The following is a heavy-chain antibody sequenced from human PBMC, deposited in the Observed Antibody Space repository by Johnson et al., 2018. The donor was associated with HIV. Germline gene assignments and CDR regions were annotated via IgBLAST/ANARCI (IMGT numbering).Heavy chain of an antibody. V-gene: IGHV3-30*18. CDR2: ISYDGSNK. CDR1: GFTFSTYG. D-gene: IGHD1-7*01. J-gene: IGHJ3*02. Sequence: QVQLLESGGGVVQPGRSLRLSCAASGFTFSTYGMHWVRQAPGKGLEWVAVISYDGSNKYYADSVKGRFTISRDNSKNTLYLQMNSLRAEDTAVYYCAKDRLGTGTTGWGAFDIWGQGTMVTVSS. CDR3: AKDRLGTGTTGWGAFDI.